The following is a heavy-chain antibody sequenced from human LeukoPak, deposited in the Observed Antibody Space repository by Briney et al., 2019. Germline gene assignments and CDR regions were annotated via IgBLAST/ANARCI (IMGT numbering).Heavy chain of an antibody. J-gene: IGHJ4*02. V-gene: IGHV1-18*01. CDR3: ARGGFDYYGTGRAFDV. D-gene: IGHD3-10*01. Sequence: ASVKVSCKTSGYSFPTYGISWVRQAPGQGLEWMGWISNDNGITNYAPQSQGRGTLDTETYTSTAYMELRNLRSDDTAVYYCARGGFDYYGTGRAFDVWGQGTLVTVSS. CDR1: GYSFPTYG. CDR2: ISNDNGIT.